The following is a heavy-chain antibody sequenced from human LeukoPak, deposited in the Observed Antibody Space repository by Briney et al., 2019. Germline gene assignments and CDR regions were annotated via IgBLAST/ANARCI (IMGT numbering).Heavy chain of an antibody. CDR1: GYSFSDYY. J-gene: IGHJ4*02. CDR3: ARGYYDSSAYYSADY. Sequence: ASVKVSCKASGYSFSDYYIHWLRQAPGQGLEWMGWINPKSGGTNYAQKFQGRVTMTRDTSISTAYMELTRLRSDDTAVYYCARGYYDSSAYYSADYWGQGTLVTVSS. V-gene: IGHV1-2*02. CDR2: INPKSGGT. D-gene: IGHD3-22*01.